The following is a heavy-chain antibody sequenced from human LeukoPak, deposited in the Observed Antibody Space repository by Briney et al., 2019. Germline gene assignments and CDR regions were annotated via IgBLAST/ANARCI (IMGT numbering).Heavy chain of an antibody. CDR3: TTDEDWNYARKDV. D-gene: IGHD1-7*01. CDR2: TVSEIDGGTT. J-gene: IGHJ6*02. CDR1: GFTFNNAG. Sequence: GGSLRLSCAASGFTFNNAGRVWFGQFQGKGLEWVGKTVSEIDGGTTDYAAPVKGRFTISRDDSKSTLYLQMNSLKIEDTAVYYCTTDEDWNYARKDVWGQGATVIVSS. V-gene: IGHV3-15*04.